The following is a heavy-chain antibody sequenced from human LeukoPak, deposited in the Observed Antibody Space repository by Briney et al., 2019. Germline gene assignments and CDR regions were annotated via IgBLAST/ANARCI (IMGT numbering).Heavy chain of an antibody. V-gene: IGHV3-21*01. CDR1: GFTFSSYS. Sequence: GGSLRLSCAASGFTFSSYSMNWVRQAPGKGLEWVSSISSSSSYIYYADSVKGRFTISRDNAKNSLYLQMNSLRAEDTAVYYCARDYCSSTSCYADWFDPWGQGTLVTVPS. D-gene: IGHD2-2*01. CDR2: ISSSSSYI. CDR3: ARDYCSSTSCYADWFDP. J-gene: IGHJ5*02.